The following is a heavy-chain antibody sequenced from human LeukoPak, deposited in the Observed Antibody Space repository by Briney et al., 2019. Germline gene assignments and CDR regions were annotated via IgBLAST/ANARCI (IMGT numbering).Heavy chain of an antibody. J-gene: IGHJ4*02. D-gene: IGHD3-22*01. CDR2: ISSGSSYI. Sequence: GGSLRLSCAASGFTFSSYSMNWVRQAPGKGLEWVSSISSGSSYIYYADSVKGRFTISRDNAKNSLYLQMNSLRVEDTAAYYCAKGTDSSGRPRGGFDYWGQGTLVTVSS. CDR1: GFTFSSYS. V-gene: IGHV3-21*04. CDR3: AKGTDSSGRPRGGFDY.